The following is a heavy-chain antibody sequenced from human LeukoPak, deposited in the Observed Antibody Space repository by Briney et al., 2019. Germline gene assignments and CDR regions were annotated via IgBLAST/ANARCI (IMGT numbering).Heavy chain of an antibody. J-gene: IGHJ4*02. CDR1: GFSLNTSGVG. CDR2: IYWNDDK. V-gene: IGHV2-5*01. D-gene: IGHD5-18*01. CDR3: TQSRSIWIPPDY. Sequence: SGPTLVKPTETLTLTCTCSGFSLNTSGVGVGWIRQPPGTALEWLALIYWNDDKRYSPSLKSRLTITKDTSRNQVVLTLTNMDLVDTATYYCTQSRSIWIPPDYWGQGTLVTVSS.